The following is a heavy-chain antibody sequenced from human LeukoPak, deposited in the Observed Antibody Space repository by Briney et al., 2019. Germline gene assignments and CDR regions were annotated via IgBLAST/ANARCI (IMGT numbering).Heavy chain of an antibody. Sequence: GGSLRLSCAASEITLSNYWIHWVRQAPGRGLVWVSRISYDGHNTIYADSVKGRFTISRDTAKNTLYLQMNSLRVDDTAVYYCGILTLSPGWGQGTLVTVSS. D-gene: IGHD1-14*01. CDR2: ISYDGHNT. CDR1: EITLSNYW. J-gene: IGHJ4*02. CDR3: GILTLSPG. V-gene: IGHV3-74*01.